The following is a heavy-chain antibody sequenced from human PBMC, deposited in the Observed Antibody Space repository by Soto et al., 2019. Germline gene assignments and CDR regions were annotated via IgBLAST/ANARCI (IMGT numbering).Heavy chain of an antibody. Sequence: QITLKESGPTLVKPTQTLTLTCTFSGFSLSTSGVGVGWIRQPPGKALEWLALIYWDDDKRYSPSLKSRLTIPKDTPKNHVVLTMPNMDPVDTATEYCAHADRLCEVVGSFDYWGQGTLVTVAS. CDR3: AHADRLCEVVGSFDY. D-gene: IGHD1-26*01. CDR2: IYWDDDK. V-gene: IGHV2-5*02. CDR1: GFSLSTSGVG. J-gene: IGHJ4*02.